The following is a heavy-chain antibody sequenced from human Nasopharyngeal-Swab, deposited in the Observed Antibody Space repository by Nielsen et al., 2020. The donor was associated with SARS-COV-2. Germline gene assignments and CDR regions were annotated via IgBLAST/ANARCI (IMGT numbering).Heavy chain of an antibody. CDR2: INSDGSST. CDR3: AREGYYDSSGYGFDP. J-gene: IGHJ5*02. V-gene: IGHV3-74*01. CDR1: GFTFSSYW. D-gene: IGHD3-22*01. Sequence: GGSLRLSCAASGFTFSSYWMHWVRQAPGKGLVWVSRINSDGSSTSYADSVKGRFTISRDNAKNTLYLQMNSLRAEDTAVYYCAREGYYDSSGYGFDPWGQGTLVTVSS.